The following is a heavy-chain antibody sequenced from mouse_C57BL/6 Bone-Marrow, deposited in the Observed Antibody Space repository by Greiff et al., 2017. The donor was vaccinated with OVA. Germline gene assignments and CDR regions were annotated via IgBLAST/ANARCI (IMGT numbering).Heavy chain of an antibody. Sequence: EVQLVESGAELVRPGASVKLSCTASGFNIKDDYMHWVKQRPEQGLEWIGWIDPENGDTEYASKFQGKATITADTSSNTAYLQLSSLTSEDTAVYYCTTGGNYDWFAYWGQGTLVTVSA. J-gene: IGHJ3*01. CDR1: GFNIKDDY. D-gene: IGHD2-1*01. V-gene: IGHV14-4*01. CDR3: TTGGNYDWFAY. CDR2: IDPENGDT.